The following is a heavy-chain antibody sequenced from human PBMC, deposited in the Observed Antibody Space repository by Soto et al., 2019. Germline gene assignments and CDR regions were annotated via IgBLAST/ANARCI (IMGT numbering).Heavy chain of an antibody. CDR3: ARLHYDILSGSDYYYYSGMDV. V-gene: IGHV5-10-1*01. D-gene: IGHD3-9*01. CDR1: GYSFTSCW. Sequence: GESLKISCKGSGYSFTSCWISWVRQMPGKGLEWLGRIDPSDSYTNYSPSFQGNVTISADKSISTAYLQWSSLKASDTAMYYCARLHYDILSGSDYYYYSGMDVWGQGTTVTVSS. CDR2: IDPSDSYT. J-gene: IGHJ6*02.